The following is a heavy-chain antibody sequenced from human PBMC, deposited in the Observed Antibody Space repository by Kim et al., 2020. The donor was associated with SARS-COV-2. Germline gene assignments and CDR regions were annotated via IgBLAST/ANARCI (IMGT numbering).Heavy chain of an antibody. CDR2: ISGSGGST. J-gene: IGHJ1*01. CDR3: AKDGGDYYDSSGYYIGVYVVAEYFQH. V-gene: IGHV3-23*01. D-gene: IGHD3-22*01. CDR1: GFTFSSYA. Sequence: GGSLRLSCAASGFTFSSYAMSWVRQAPGKGLEWVSAISGSGGSTYYADSVKGRFTISRDNSKNTLYLQMNSLRAEDTAVYYCAKDGGDYYDSSGYYIGVYVVAEYFQHWGQGTLVTVSS.